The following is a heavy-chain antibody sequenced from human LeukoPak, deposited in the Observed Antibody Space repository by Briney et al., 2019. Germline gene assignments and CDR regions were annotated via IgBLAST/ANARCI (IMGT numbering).Heavy chain of an antibody. CDR3: AGMRITTPTVRTLDY. Sequence: PSETLSLTCTVSGGSISSYYWSWIRQPPGKGLEWIGYISYSGSTSYNPSLKSRVTMSVDTSKNQFSLKLSSVTAADTAVYYCAGMRITTPTVRTLDYWGQGTLVTVSS. J-gene: IGHJ4*02. CDR1: GGSISSYY. D-gene: IGHD1-14*01. CDR2: ISYSGST. V-gene: IGHV4-59*01.